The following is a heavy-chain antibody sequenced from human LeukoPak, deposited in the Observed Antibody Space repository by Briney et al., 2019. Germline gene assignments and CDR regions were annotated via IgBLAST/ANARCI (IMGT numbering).Heavy chain of an antibody. CDR2: IRISGGDT. Sequence: GGSLRLSCAASGFTFSNFAMTWVRQAPGKGLEWVSGIRISGGDTYYADSVKGRFTIPRDNSKNTLYLQMNSLRAEDTAVYYCAKDGSGTYPDAFDMWGQGTMVTVSS. V-gene: IGHV3-23*01. J-gene: IGHJ3*02. CDR1: GFTFSNFA. CDR3: AKDGSGTYPDAFDM. D-gene: IGHD1-26*01.